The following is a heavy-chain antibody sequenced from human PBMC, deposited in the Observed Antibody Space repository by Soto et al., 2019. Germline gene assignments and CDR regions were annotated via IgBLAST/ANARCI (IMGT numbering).Heavy chain of an antibody. CDR1: GFTFSSYE. V-gene: IGHV3-48*03. D-gene: IGHD5-12*01. CDR2: ISSSGSTI. J-gene: IGHJ2*01. Sequence: AGGSLRLSCAASGFTFSSYEMNWVRQAPGKGLEWVSYISSSGSTIYYADSVKGRFTISRDNAKNSLYLQMNSLRAEDTAVYYCARDARWLQFGYFDLWGRGTLVAVSS. CDR3: ARDARWLQFGYFDL.